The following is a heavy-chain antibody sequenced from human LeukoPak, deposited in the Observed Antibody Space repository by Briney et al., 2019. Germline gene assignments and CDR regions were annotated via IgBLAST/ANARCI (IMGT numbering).Heavy chain of an antibody. D-gene: IGHD6-19*01. Sequence: GGSLRLSCAASGFTFSSYGMHWVRQAPGKGLEWVSVIYSGGKTYYTDSVKGRFTISRDNSKNTLYLQMISLRVEDTAVYYCAGGIAVAGLDYWGQGTLVTVSS. CDR1: GFTFSSYG. V-gene: IGHV3-NL1*01. CDR3: AGGIAVAGLDY. J-gene: IGHJ4*02. CDR2: IYSGGKT.